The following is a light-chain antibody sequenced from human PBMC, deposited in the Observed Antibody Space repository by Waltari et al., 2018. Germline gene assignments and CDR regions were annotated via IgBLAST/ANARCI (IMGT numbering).Light chain of an antibody. J-gene: IGLJ2*01. Sequence: NFMLAQPHSVSASPGKTVTISCTGNSGRIASNYVQWYQQRPGSAPTTVIYEDRIRPSGVPDRFSGSIDSSSNSASLTISGLKTEDEADFYCQSYDSNNHVVFGGGTKLTVL. V-gene: IGLV6-57*02. CDR2: EDR. CDR3: QSYDSNNHVV. CDR1: SGRIASNY.